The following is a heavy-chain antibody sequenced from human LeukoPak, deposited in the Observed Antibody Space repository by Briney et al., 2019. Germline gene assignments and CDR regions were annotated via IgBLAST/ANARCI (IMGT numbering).Heavy chain of an antibody. D-gene: IGHD6-19*01. CDR3: ARDQGCSSGWCAYYYGMDV. V-gene: IGHV1-46*03. Sequence: GASVKVSCKASGYTFTSYYMHWVRQAPGQGLEWMGIINPSGGSTSYAQKFQGRVTMTRDTSTSTVYMELSSLRSEDTAAYYCARDQGCSSGWCAYYYGMDVWGQGTTVTVSS. CDR2: INPSGGST. J-gene: IGHJ6*02. CDR1: GYTFTSYY.